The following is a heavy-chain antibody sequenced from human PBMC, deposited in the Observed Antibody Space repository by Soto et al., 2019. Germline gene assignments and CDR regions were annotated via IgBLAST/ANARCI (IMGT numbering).Heavy chain of an antibody. J-gene: IGHJ4*02. D-gene: IGHD3-22*01. V-gene: IGHV3-30*18. CDR2: ISYDGSNK. CDR1: GFTFSSYG. CDR3: AKSRITMIVVTGFDY. Sequence: QVQLVESGGGVVQPGRSLRLSCAASGFTFSSYGMHWVRQAPGKGLEWVAVISYDGSNKYYADSVKGRFTISRDNSKSRLYLQMNSLRAEDTAVYYCAKSRITMIVVTGFDYWGQGTLVTVSS.